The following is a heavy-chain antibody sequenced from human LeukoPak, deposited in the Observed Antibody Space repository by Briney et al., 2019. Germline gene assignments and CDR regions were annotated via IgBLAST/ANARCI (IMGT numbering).Heavy chain of an antibody. D-gene: IGHD2-2*02. CDR3: ARVAAEVVGVPGAIGFGWLRRDYYYMDV. CDR1: GYTFTSYY. CDR2: INPSGGST. J-gene: IGHJ6*03. Sequence: GESLKISCKASGYTFTSYYMHWVRQAPGEGLEWMGIINPSGGSTSYAQKFQGRVTMTRDMSTSTVYMELSSLRSDDTAVYYCARVAAEVVGVPGAIGFGWLRRDYYYMDVWGKGTTVTVSS. V-gene: IGHV1-46*01.